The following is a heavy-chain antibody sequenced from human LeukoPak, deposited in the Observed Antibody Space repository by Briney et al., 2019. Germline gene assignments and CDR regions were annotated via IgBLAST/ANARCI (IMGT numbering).Heavy chain of an antibody. V-gene: IGHV5-51*01. CDR2: IYPRDSDT. D-gene: IGHD3-10*01. J-gene: IGHJ4*02. CDR3: ARHSDVIGAI. CDR1: GYTFTHQW. Sequence: GESLKISCKASGYTFTHQWIGWVRQKSGSGLEWMGIIYPRDSDTRYSPSFQGHVTISADTSINTAYLEWSRLEASDTGIYCCARHSDVIGAIWGQGTLVTVSS.